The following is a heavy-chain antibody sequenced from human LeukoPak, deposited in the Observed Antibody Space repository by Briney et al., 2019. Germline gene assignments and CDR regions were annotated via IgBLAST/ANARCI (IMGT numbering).Heavy chain of an antibody. CDR2: ISWNTNNI. CDR3: AKAPGVTTGWFDP. Sequence: GGSLRLSCAASGFRFADYAMHWVRQAPGKGLEWVSGISWNTNNIGYADSVKGRFTISRDNTKNSLYLQMNSLRVEDTALYYCAKAPGVTTGWFDPWGQGTLVTVSS. D-gene: IGHD4-17*01. J-gene: IGHJ5*02. V-gene: IGHV3-9*01. CDR1: GFRFADYA.